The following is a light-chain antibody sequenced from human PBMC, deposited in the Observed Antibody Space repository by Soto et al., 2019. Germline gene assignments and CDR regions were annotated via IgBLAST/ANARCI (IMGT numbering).Light chain of an antibody. V-gene: IGKV3-15*01. J-gene: IGKJ1*01. CDR3: QQYANCPVR. CDR1: QSVSSN. CDR2: GAS. Sequence: EIVMTQSPATLSVSPGDRATLSCRASQSVSSNLAWYQQKPGQPPRLLIYGASTRATGIPARFSGSGSVTEVILTISSLHSEEFDIDYWQQYANCPVRFSQGTMV.